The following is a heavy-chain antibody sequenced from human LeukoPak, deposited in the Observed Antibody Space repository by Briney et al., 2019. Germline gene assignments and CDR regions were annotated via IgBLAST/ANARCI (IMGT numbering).Heavy chain of an antibody. D-gene: IGHD1-26*01. Sequence: GASVKVSCKASGYTFTSYGISWVRQAPGQGLEWMGWISAYNGNTNYAQKLQGRVTLTTDTSTSTAHMELRSLRSDDTAVYYCARRRVGGTADDAFDIWGQGTMVTVSS. V-gene: IGHV1-18*01. CDR3: ARRRVGGTADDAFDI. J-gene: IGHJ3*02. CDR1: GYTFTSYG. CDR2: ISAYNGNT.